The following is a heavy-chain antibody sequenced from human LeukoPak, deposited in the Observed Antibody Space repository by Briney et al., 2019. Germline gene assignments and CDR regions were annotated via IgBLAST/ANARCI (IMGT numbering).Heavy chain of an antibody. Sequence: PSETLSLTCTVSGGSISISSYYWGWIRQPPGKGLEWIGSIYYRGSTYYNPSLKSRVTISVDTSKNQFSLKLTSVTATDTAVYYCARLIASSVDFDYWGQGTLVTVSS. CDR1: GGSISISSYY. V-gene: IGHV4-39*01. CDR3: ARLIASSVDFDY. CDR2: IYYRGST. J-gene: IGHJ4*02. D-gene: IGHD6-6*01.